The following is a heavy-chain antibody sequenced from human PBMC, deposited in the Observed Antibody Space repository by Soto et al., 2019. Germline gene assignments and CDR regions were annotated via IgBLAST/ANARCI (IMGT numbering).Heavy chain of an antibody. CDR3: AKDRPRLTQQFNGVS. Sequence: QIQLVQSGAEVKKPGASVRVSCKASGYTFSDHGFSWVRQGPGQGLEWLGWISAYNGATDYAQKFQGRVTLTTDTSTSTAYMELRSLRSDDTAVYYCAKDRPRLTQQFNGVSWGQGTLATVSS. D-gene: IGHD2-8*01. J-gene: IGHJ5*02. CDR1: GYTFSDHG. CDR2: ISAYNGAT. V-gene: IGHV1-18*01.